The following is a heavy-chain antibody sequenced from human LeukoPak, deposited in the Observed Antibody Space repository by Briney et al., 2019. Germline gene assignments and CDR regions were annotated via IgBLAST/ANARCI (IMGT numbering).Heavy chain of an antibody. CDR1: GGSISSYY. V-gene: IGHV4-59*01. D-gene: IGHD3-3*01. CDR3: ARSGYYSANLFDY. Sequence: SETLSLTCTVSGGSISSYYWSWIWQPPGKGLEWIGYIYYSGSTNYNPSLKSRVTISVDTSKNQFSLKLSSVTAADTAVYYCARSGYYSANLFDYWGQGTLVTVSS. CDR2: IYYSGST. J-gene: IGHJ4*02.